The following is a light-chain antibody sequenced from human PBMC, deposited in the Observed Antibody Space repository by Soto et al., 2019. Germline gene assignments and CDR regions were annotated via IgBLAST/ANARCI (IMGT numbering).Light chain of an antibody. CDR3: QQRSNWPLT. J-gene: IGKJ4*01. V-gene: IGKV3-11*01. CDR1: QSVSSY. Sequence: EIVLTQSPATLSLSPGERATLSCRARQSVSSYLAWYQQKPGQAPRLLMNDASNRATGIPARFSGSGSGTDFTLTISSLEPEDFAVYYCQQRSNWPLTFGGGTKVEIK. CDR2: DAS.